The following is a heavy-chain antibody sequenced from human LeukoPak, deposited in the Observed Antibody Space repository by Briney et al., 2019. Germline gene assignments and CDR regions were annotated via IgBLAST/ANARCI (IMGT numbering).Heavy chain of an antibody. CDR2: INSDGGST. CDR1: GLTFSSYW. D-gene: IGHD6-13*01. J-gene: IGHJ4*02. V-gene: IGHV3-74*01. Sequence: PGGSLTLSCAASGLTFSSYWMHWVRQAPGKGLVWVSRINSDGGSTSYADPVKGRFTISRDDAKNTLYLQMNSLRAEDTAVYYCARGAGIAAYVYWGQGTLVTVSS. CDR3: ARGAGIAAYVY.